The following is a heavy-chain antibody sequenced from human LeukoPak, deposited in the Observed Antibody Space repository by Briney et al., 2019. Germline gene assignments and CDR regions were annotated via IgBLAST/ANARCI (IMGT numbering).Heavy chain of an antibody. Sequence: PGGSLRLSCAASGFTFSSYSMNWVRQAPGKGLEWVSSISSSSSYIYYADSVKGRFTISRDNSKNTLYLQMNSLRAEDTAVYYCAKKPTIFGVDPFDYWGQGTLVTVSS. V-gene: IGHV3-21*04. CDR2: ISSSSSYI. CDR1: GFTFSSYS. CDR3: AKKPTIFGVDPFDY. D-gene: IGHD3-3*01. J-gene: IGHJ4*02.